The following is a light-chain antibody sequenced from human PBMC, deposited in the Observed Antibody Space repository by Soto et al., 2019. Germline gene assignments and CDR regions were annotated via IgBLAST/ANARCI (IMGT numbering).Light chain of an antibody. J-gene: IGKJ1*01. V-gene: IGKV3-20*01. CDR1: QCVSYNY. Sequence: EIVLTQSPGTLSLSPGERATLSCRASQCVSYNYLAWYQQKPGQAPRLLIFAASSRATGIPDRFSGSGSGTDFTLTISRLEPEDFAMYYCQQYGSSPRTFGQGTKVEIK. CDR2: AAS. CDR3: QQYGSSPRT.